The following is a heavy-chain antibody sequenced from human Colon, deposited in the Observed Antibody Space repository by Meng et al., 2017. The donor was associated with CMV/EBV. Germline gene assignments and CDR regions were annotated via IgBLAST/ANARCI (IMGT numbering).Heavy chain of an antibody. V-gene: IGHV6-1*01. CDR3: VRGGGNFDY. D-gene: IGHD4-23*01. CDR2: TFYRSKWYN. Sequence: CAPSVDNVSSNTAAWNWVRQSPSRGLEWLGRTFYRSKWYNDYAVSVKSRITIKPDTSKNQFSLQLNSVTPEDTAVYYCVRGGGNFDYWGQGTLVTVSS. J-gene: IGHJ4*02. CDR1: VDNVSSNTAA.